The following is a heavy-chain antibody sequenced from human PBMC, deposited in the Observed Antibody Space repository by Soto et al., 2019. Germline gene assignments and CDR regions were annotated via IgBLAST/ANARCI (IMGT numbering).Heavy chain of an antibody. D-gene: IGHD1-26*01. CDR3: ARHVGFYWYFDV. CDR1: GFTVSSSY. CDR2: IYSGGNT. J-gene: IGHJ2*01. Sequence: EVQLVESGGGLVQPGGSLRLSCAASGFTVSSSYMGWVRQAPGKGLEWVSSIYSGGNTYYADSVRGRFTISTDNSKDTLYLQMNSLRVDDTAMYYCARHVGFYWYFDVWGRGTLVTVSS. V-gene: IGHV3-66*04.